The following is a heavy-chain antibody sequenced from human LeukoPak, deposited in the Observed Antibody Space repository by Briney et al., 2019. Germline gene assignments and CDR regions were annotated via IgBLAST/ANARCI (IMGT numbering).Heavy chain of an antibody. V-gene: IGHV4-61*02. Sequence: PSETLSLTCTVSGGSISGGSYYWIWIRQPDGKGLEWIGRICSSASTNYNPSLKSRVTIPVDTSKNQFSLKLRSVTAADTAVYYCARGYYDSSGYHNWFDPWGQGTLVTVS. CDR2: ICSSAST. D-gene: IGHD3-22*01. J-gene: IGHJ5*02. CDR3: ARGYYDSSGYHNWFDP. CDR1: GGSISGGSYY.